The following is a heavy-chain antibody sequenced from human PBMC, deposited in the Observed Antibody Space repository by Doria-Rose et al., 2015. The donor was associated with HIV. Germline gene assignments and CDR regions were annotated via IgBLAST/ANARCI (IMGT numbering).Heavy chain of an antibody. CDR2: ISWDSGAK. D-gene: IGHD3-3*01. Sequence: VQLVQSGGGLVQPGRSLRLSCVGSGFSFESYAMHWVRLAPGKGLEWVAGISWDSGAKGSADSVEGRLTISGDNAKKSVYLEMRSLRPEDTAFYYCAKAPIIGPKYYFYMDVWGKGTSVIVSS. CDR1: GFSFESYA. J-gene: IGHJ6*03. V-gene: IGHV3-9*01. CDR3: AKAPIIGPKYYFYMDV.